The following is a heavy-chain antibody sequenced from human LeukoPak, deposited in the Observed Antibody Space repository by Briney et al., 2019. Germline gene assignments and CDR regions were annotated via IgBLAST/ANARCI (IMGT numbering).Heavy chain of an antibody. J-gene: IGHJ4*02. Sequence: ASVKVSCKASGYIFISYHMHWVRQAPGQGLEWMGIINPSGGSTSYAQKFQGRVSMTRNTSTSTVYMELSSLRSEDTAVYYCARDWYLDYWGQGTLDTVSS. CDR1: GYIFISYH. CDR3: ARDWYLDY. CDR2: INPSGGST. V-gene: IGHV1-46*01.